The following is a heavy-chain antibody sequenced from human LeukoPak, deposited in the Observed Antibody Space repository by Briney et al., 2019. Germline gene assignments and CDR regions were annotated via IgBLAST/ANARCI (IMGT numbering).Heavy chain of an antibody. Sequence: GGSLRLSCAASGFTFSSYAMSWVRQAPGKGLEWVSRINSDGISTTYADSVKGRFTISRDNAKNTLYLQMNSLRAEDTAVYYCAREKWSSGWPLDYWGQGTLVTVSS. CDR1: GFTFSSYA. V-gene: IGHV3-74*01. CDR2: INSDGIST. J-gene: IGHJ4*02. CDR3: AREKWSSGWPLDY. D-gene: IGHD6-19*01.